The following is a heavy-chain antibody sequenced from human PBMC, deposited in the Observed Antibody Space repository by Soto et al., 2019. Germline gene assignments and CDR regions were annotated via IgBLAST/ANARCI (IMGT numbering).Heavy chain of an antibody. CDR2: ISAYNGNT. CDR3: ARALVGYGDYDGQNAWFDP. D-gene: IGHD4-17*01. J-gene: IGHJ5*02. Sequence: ASVKVSCKASGCTFSSYGISWVRQAPGQGLEWMGWISAYNGNTNYAQKLQGRVTMTTDTSTSTAYMELRSLRSDDTAGYYCARALVGYGDYDGQNAWFDPWGQGTLVTVSS. CDR1: GCTFSSYG. V-gene: IGHV1-18*01.